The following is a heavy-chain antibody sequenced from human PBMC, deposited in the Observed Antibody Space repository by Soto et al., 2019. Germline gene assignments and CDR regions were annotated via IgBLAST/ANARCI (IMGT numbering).Heavy chain of an antibody. Sequence: GGSLRLSCAASGFTVSSNYMSWVRRAPGKGLEWVSVIYSGGSTYYADSVKGRFTISRDNSKNTLYLQMNSLRAEDTAVYYCAGAHKTGLVGLMATIDYWGQGTLVTVSS. J-gene: IGHJ4*02. CDR2: IYSGGST. V-gene: IGHV3-53*01. CDR3: AGAHKTGLVGLMATIDY. CDR1: GFTVSSNY. D-gene: IGHD5-12*01.